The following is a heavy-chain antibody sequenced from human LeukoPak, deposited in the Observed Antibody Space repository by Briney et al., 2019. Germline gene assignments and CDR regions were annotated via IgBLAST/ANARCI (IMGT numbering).Heavy chain of an antibody. V-gene: IGHV3-30*02. J-gene: IGHJ4*02. Sequence: GGSLRLSCAASGFTFRSYGMHWVRQAPGKGLEWVAFIRYDGSNKYYADSVKGRFTISRDNSKNTLYLQMNSLRAEDTAVYYCAKDGRSGSYADYWGQGTLVTVSS. CDR3: AKDGRSGSYADY. CDR1: GFTFRSYG. CDR2: IRYDGSNK. D-gene: IGHD3-10*01.